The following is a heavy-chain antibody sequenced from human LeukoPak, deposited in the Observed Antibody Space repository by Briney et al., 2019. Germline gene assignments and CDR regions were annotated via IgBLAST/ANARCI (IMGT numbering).Heavy chain of an antibody. Sequence: ASVKVSCKASGYTFASYDITWVRQATGQGLECMGWMNPNSGNTGYAQKFQGRVTMTRNTSISTAYMELSSLRSEDTAVYYCARGLGFCSSTSCQPLGDYWGQGTLATVSS. D-gene: IGHD2-2*01. V-gene: IGHV1-8*01. CDR3: ARGLGFCSSTSCQPLGDY. J-gene: IGHJ4*02. CDR1: GYTFASYD. CDR2: MNPNSGNT.